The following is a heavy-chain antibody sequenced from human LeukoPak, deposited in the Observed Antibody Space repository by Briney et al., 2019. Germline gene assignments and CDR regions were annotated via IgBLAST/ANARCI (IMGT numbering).Heavy chain of an antibody. D-gene: IGHD2-8*01. CDR2: ISSSSSTI. CDR3: ARERDIVLMVYATHYYYYYYMDV. CDR1: GFTFSSYS. Sequence: GGSLRLSCAASGFTFSSYSMNWVRQAPGKGLEWVSYISSSSSTIYYADSVKGRFTISRDNAKNSLYLQMNSLRAEDTAVYYCARERDIVLMVYATHYYYYYYMDVWGKGTTVTVSS. J-gene: IGHJ6*03. V-gene: IGHV3-48*01.